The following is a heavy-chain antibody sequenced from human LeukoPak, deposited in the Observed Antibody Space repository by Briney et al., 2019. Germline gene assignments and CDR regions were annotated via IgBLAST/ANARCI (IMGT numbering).Heavy chain of an antibody. CDR2: ISSSSSYI. Sequence: GGSLRLSCAASGFTFSSYSTNWVRQAPGKGLEWVSSISSSSSYIYYADSVKGRFTISRDNAKNSLYLQMNSLRAEDTAVYYCARVGDPLRYFDWSYYGMDVWGQGTTVTVSS. V-gene: IGHV3-21*01. D-gene: IGHD3-9*01. CDR1: GFTFSSYS. J-gene: IGHJ6*02. CDR3: ARVGDPLRYFDWSYYGMDV.